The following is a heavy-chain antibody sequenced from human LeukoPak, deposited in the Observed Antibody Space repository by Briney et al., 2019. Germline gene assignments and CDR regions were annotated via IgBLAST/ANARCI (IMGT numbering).Heavy chain of an antibody. Sequence: PSETLSLTCTVSGGSISSYYWSWIRQPPGKGLEWIGYIYYSGSTNYNPSLKSRVTISVDTSKNQFSLKLSSVTAADTAVYYCAREVHSSALDAFDIWGQGTMVTVSS. D-gene: IGHD3-22*01. CDR2: IYYSGST. J-gene: IGHJ3*02. CDR1: GGSISSYY. V-gene: IGHV4-59*12. CDR3: AREVHSSALDAFDI.